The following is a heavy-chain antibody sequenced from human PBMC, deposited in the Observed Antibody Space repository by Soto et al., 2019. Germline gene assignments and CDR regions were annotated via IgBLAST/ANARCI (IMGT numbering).Heavy chain of an antibody. CDR3: ARESPVAGPNIYCYFDL. Sequence: QVQLQQSGPGLVKPSQTLSVTCAISGDSVSTNTAAWSWIRQSPSRGLEWLGRTYYRSKWYNNYAVSVESRITLNPDTSRNQFSLQLNSVTPEDTAVYYCARESPVAGPNIYCYFDLWGRGTLVTVS. V-gene: IGHV6-1*01. CDR1: GDSVSTNTAA. J-gene: IGHJ2*01. CDR2: TYYRSKWYN. D-gene: IGHD6-19*01.